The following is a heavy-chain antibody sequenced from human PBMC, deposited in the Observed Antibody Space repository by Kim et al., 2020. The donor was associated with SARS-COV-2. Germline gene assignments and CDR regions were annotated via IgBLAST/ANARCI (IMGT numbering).Heavy chain of an antibody. CDR2: ISANGAKA. CDR3: VKGGLGYYDSSGYNY. Sequence: GGSLRLSCAASGLTFSTYAMTWVRQAPGKGLEWVAAISANGAKAFYADSVKGRFTISRDNSKYTLNLQMNSLRAEDTAVYYCVKGGLGYYDSSGYNYWGQGTLVTVSS. V-gene: IGHV3-23*01. D-gene: IGHD3-22*01. J-gene: IGHJ4*02. CDR1: GLTFSTYA.